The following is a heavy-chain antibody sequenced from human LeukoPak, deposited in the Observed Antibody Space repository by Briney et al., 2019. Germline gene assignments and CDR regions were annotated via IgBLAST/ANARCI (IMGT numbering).Heavy chain of an antibody. V-gene: IGHV4-59*12. CDR1: GGSISSYY. J-gene: IGHJ6*02. D-gene: IGHD3-22*01. CDR3: ARDTKWFFDYYYYGMDV. Sequence: TPSETLSLTCTVSGGSISSYYWSWIRQPPGKGLEWIGYIYYSGSTNYNPSLKSRVTISVDTSKNQFSLKLSSVTAADTAVYYCARDTKWFFDYYYYGMDVWGQGTTVTVSS. CDR2: IYYSGST.